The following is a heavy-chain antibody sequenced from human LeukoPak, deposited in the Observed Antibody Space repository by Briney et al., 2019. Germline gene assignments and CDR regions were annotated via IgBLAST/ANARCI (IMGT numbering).Heavy chain of an antibody. J-gene: IGHJ4*02. CDR3: ARDPSGSYLYYFDY. D-gene: IGHD3-10*01. Sequence: PPGRSLRLSCAASGFTFNNYAMHWVRQAPGKGPEWVAVISDDGSNKYYAESVQGRFTISRDNSENTLYLQMNSLRAEDTAVYFCARDPSGSYLYYFDYWGQGTLVTVSS. CDR1: GFTFNNYA. CDR2: ISDDGSNK. V-gene: IGHV3-30*03.